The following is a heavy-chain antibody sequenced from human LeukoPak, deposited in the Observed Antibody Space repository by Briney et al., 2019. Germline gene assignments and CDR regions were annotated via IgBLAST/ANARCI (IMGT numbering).Heavy chain of an antibody. CDR1: GFTFSSYG. CDR3: AKRAKGSPTNEGITIDY. J-gene: IGHJ4*02. Sequence: SGGSLRLSCAASGFTFSSYGMHWVRQAPGKGLEWVAFIRYDGSNKYYADSVKGRFTISRDNSKNTLYLQMNSLRAEDTAVYYCAKRAKGSPTNEGITIDYWGQGTLVTVSS. D-gene: IGHD3-10*01. V-gene: IGHV3-30*02. CDR2: IRYDGSNK.